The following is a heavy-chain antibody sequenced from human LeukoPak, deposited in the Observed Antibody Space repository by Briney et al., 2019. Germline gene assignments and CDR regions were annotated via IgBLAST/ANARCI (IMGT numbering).Heavy chain of an antibody. D-gene: IGHD6-13*01. CDR2: INHSGST. CDR1: GGSLSGYY. CDR3: LVVSSWYHEVLLGRDY. J-gene: IGHJ4*02. Sequence: SETLSLTCSVYGGSLSGYYWSWIRQTPGQGLELIGEINHSGSTTYYPSFKSRVTISVDTSKNQFSLKLNSVTAADTAVYARLVVSSWYHEVLLGRDYWGQGTLVTVSS. V-gene: IGHV4-34*01.